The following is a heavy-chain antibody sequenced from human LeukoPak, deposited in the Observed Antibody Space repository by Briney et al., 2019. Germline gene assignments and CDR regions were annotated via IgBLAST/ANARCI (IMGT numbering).Heavy chain of an antibody. CDR3: ARDPCPGFWSGYYTDWFDP. D-gene: IGHD3-3*01. V-gene: IGHV3-48*01. CDR1: GFIFSTYN. CDR2: ISSGSNTI. Sequence: QPGGSLRLSCAASGFIFSTYNMNWVRQAPGKGLEWLSSISSGSNTIAYADSVKGRFTISRDNAENSLFLQMNSLRAEDTAVYYCARDPCPGFWSGYYTDWFDPWGQGTLVTVSS. J-gene: IGHJ5*02.